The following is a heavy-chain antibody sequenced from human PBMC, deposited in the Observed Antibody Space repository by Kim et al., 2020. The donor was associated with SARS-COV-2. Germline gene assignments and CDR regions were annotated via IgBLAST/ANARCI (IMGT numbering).Heavy chain of an antibody. V-gene: IGHV3-30*18. Sequence: GGSLRLSCAASGFTFSSYGMHWVRQAPGKGLEWVAVISYDGSNKYYADSVKGRFTISRDNSKNTLYLQMNSLRAEDTAVYYCAKLAAAGTISKRTPVIDYWGQGTLVTVSS. D-gene: IGHD6-13*01. CDR3: AKLAAAGTISKRTPVIDY. CDR2: ISYDGSNK. J-gene: IGHJ4*02. CDR1: GFTFSSYG.